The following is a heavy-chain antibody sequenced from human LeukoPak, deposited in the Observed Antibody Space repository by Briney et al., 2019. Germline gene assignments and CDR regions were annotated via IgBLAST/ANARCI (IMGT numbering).Heavy chain of an antibody. CDR1: GYTFTSYA. CDR2: INAGNGNR. D-gene: IGHD3-10*01. Sequence: GASVKASCKASGYTFTSYAIHWVRQAPGQRLEWMGWINAGNGNRKYSQKFQDRVTITRDTSASTAYMELSSLRSEDTAVYYCARCYYGSGSYYSPGDYWGQGSLVTVSS. V-gene: IGHV1-3*01. CDR3: ARCYYGSGSYYSPGDY. J-gene: IGHJ4*02.